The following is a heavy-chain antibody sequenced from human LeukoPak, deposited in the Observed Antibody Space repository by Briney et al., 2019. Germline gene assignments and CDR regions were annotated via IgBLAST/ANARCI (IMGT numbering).Heavy chain of an antibody. J-gene: IGHJ4*02. CDR1: GFTLSSYG. Sequence: GGSLRLSCVASGFTLSSYGMQWVRQAPGKGLEWVSYFSSSGDTIYYADSVKGRFTISRDSAKNSLNLQMNSLRVEDTALYYCARMSRGSYFDDYWGQGTLVSVSS. CDR3: ARMSRGSYFDDY. D-gene: IGHD3-10*01. V-gene: IGHV3-48*03. CDR2: FSSSGDTI.